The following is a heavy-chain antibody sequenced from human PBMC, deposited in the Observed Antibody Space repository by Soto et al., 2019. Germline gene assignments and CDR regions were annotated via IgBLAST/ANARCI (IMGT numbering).Heavy chain of an antibody. D-gene: IGHD3-22*01. Sequence: GGSLRLSCAASGFTFSSYAISWVRQAPGMGLGWGSASSGSGGSTCYADSVKGRFTISIGNSKNTLYLQINSLRAEDTAVYYCAKGDRISKIVVARGNNFDYWGQGTLVTHSS. CDR1: GFTFSSYA. CDR3: AKGDRISKIVVARGNNFDY. J-gene: IGHJ4*02. V-gene: IGHV3-23*01. CDR2: SSGSGGST.